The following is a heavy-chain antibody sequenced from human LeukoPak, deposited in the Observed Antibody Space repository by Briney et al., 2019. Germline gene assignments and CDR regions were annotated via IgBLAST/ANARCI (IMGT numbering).Heavy chain of an antibody. CDR2: TIPILGIA. CDR1: GYTFTSYG. J-gene: IGHJ4*02. V-gene: IGHV1-69*04. CDR3: ARHYAVYYFDY. Sequence: ASVKVSCKASGYTFTSYGISWVRQAPGQGLEWMGRTIPILGIANYAQKFQGRVTITADKSTGTAYMELSSLRSEDTAVYYCARHYAVYYFDYWGQGTLVTVSS. D-gene: IGHD3-16*01.